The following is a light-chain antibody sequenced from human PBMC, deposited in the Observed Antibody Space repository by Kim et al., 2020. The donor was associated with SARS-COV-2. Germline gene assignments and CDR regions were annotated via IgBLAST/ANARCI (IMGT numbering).Light chain of an antibody. CDR3: QKCDSAPWT. CDR1: QDISNY. CDR2: AAS. Sequence: ESVGDRVTIPGRASQDISNYLAWFQLKPGKAPKLLIYAASALQPGVPSRFSGSGSGTDFTLTVTSLQPEDVATYYCQKCDSAPWTFGQGTKVDIK. V-gene: IGKV1-27*01. J-gene: IGKJ1*01.